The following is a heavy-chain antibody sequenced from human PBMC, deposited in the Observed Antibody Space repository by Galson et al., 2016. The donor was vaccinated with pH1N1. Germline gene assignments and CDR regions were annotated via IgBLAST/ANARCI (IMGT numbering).Heavy chain of an antibody. CDR2: INPRDSYT. V-gene: IGHV5-10-1*01. Sequence: QSGAEVKEPGESLTISCKGSASSFTSYWISWVRQMPGKGLEWMGRINPRDSYTNYSPSFQGHVTISTDESISTAYLKWSTLKASDTDIYYCATGPSPDYWGQGTLVIVSS. CDR3: ATGPSPDY. CDR1: ASSFTSYW. J-gene: IGHJ4*02.